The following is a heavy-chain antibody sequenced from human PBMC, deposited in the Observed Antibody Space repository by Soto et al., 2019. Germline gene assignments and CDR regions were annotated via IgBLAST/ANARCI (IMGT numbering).Heavy chain of an antibody. J-gene: IGHJ4*02. D-gene: IGHD3-3*01. CDR1: GGTFSSYA. CDR3: ARRRFLEWLSPFDY. V-gene: IGHV1-69*13. Sequence: ASVKVSCKASGGTFSSYAISWVRQAPGQGLEWMGGIIPIFGTANYAQKFQGRVTITADESTSTAYMELSSLRSEDTAVYYCARRRFLEWLSPFDYWGQGTLVTVSS. CDR2: IIPIFGTA.